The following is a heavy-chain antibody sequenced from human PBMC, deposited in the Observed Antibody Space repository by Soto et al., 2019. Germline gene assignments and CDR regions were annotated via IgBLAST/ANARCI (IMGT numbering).Heavy chain of an antibody. CDR1: GGTITTGGHF. Sequence: QVQLQESGPGLVKASQTLSLTCTVSGGTITTGGHFWSWIRQYPGKGLEWIGYIYYSGTTNYNPSIKSRVTISIDTSKNQFSLNLSSVTAAATAVYYCARVVSGSYLDYWGQGTLVTVSS. D-gene: IGHD1-26*01. CDR3: ARVVSGSYLDY. CDR2: IYYSGTT. V-gene: IGHV4-31*03. J-gene: IGHJ4*02.